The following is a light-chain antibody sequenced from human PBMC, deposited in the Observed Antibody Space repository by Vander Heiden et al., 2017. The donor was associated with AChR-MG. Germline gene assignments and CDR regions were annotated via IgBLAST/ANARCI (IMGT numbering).Light chain of an antibody. J-gene: IGLJ2*01. Sequence: QSALTQPASVSASPGQSITLSCTGPSSDVGCYNYVSWYQQHPGTAPKLMIYEVSNRPSGVSNRFSGSKSGNTASLTISGLQAEDEADYYCSSYTSSSTVVFGGGTKLTVL. CDR1: SSDVGCYNY. V-gene: IGLV2-14*01. CDR2: EVS. CDR3: SSYTSSSTVV.